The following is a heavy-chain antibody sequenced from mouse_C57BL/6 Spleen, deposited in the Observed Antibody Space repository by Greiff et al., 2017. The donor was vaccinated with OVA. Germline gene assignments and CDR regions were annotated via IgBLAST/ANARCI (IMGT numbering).Heavy chain of an antibody. Sequence: VHPHHSAPALVPPRASVNPHCKASGYAFSSSWMNWVKQRPGKGLEWIGRIYPGDGDTNYNGKFKGKATLTADKSSSTAYMQLSSLTSEDSAVYFCARSYGNYVGIYWYFDVWGTGTTVTVSS. D-gene: IGHD2-1*01. CDR3: ARSYGNYVGIYWYFDV. J-gene: IGHJ1*03. CDR2: IYPGDGDT. CDR1: GYAFSSSW. V-gene: IGHV1-82*01.